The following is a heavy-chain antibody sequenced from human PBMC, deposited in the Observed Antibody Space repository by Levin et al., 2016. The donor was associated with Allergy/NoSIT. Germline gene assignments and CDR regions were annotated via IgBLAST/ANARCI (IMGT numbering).Heavy chain of an antibody. J-gene: IGHJ5*02. V-gene: IGHV5-51*01. CDR3: ARHSSGYYYGWFDP. D-gene: IGHD3-22*01. CDR2: IYPGDSDT. Sequence: VRQMPGKGLEWMGIIYPGDSDTRYSPSFQGQVTISADKSISTAYLQWSSLKASDTAMYYCARHSSGYYYGWFDPWGQGTLVTVSS.